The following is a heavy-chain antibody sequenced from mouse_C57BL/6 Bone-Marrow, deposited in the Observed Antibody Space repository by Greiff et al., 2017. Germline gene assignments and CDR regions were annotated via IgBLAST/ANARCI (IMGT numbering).Heavy chain of an antibody. V-gene: IGHV4-1*01. CDR3: ARHSNYVGNYFDY. CDR2: INPDSSTI. Sequence: PGKGLEWIGEINPDSSTINYAPSLKDKFIISRDNAKNTLYLQMSKVRSEDTALYYCARHSNYVGNYFDYWGQGTTLTVSS. J-gene: IGHJ2*01. D-gene: IGHD2-5*01.